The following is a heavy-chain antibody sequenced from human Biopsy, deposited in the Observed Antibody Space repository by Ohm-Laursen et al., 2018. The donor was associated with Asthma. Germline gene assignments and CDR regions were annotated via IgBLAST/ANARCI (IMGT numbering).Heavy chain of an antibody. CDR1: GFPLRNARMG. D-gene: IGHD3-3*01. CDR3: ARVVNYDFRSGYWFDP. J-gene: IGHJ5*02. Sequence: TQTLTLTCTVSGFPLRNARMGVTWIRQPPGKALEWLAHIFSNDEKSYSTSLKSRITISKDTAKSQVVLTMSNMDPVDTATYYCARVVNYDFRSGYWFDPWGQGTLVTVSS. CDR2: IFSNDEK. V-gene: IGHV2-26*01.